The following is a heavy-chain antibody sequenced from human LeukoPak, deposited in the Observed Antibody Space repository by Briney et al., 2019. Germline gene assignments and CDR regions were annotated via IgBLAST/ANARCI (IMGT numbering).Heavy chain of an antibody. V-gene: IGHV3-9*01. J-gene: IGHJ4*02. Sequence: PGRSLRLSCAASGFTFDDYAMHWVRQAPGKGLEWVTGISWNSGSIGYADSVKGRFTISRDNAKNSLYLQMNSLRAEDTALYCCAKDIKASLVVVITTGFDYWGQGTLVTASS. CDR1: GFTFDDYA. CDR3: AKDIKASLVVVITTGFDY. D-gene: IGHD3-22*01. CDR2: ISWNSGSI.